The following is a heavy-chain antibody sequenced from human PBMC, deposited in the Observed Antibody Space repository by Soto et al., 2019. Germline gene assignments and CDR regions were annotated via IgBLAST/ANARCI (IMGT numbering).Heavy chain of an antibody. CDR2: IHPYGYT. D-gene: IGHD2-15*01. CDR1: DGSLSGYY. CDR3: ARGQDSAKVGY. J-gene: IGHJ4*02. V-gene: IGHV4-34*01. Sequence: SETLSLTCAVYDGSLSGYYWSWIRQPPGKGLEWIGEIHPYGYTDYNPSLKSRVTISLNTSKSQFSLNLTSVTAADAAVYFCARGQDSAKVGYWGQGTLVTVSS.